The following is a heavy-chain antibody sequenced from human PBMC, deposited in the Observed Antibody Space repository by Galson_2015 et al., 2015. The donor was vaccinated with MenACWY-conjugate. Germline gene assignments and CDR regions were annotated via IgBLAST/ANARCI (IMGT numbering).Heavy chain of an antibody. J-gene: IGHJ4*01. CDR2: INEDGSDK. V-gene: IGHV3-7*03. CDR3: ARGGN. D-gene: IGHD4-23*01. Sequence: SLRLSCAASGFRFSSQWLSWVRQAPGKGPECVASINEDGSDKSYMDSVKGRFTISRDNAQNSLSLQMNSLSVEDTAVYHCARGGNWGHGTLVTASS. CDR1: GFRFSSQW.